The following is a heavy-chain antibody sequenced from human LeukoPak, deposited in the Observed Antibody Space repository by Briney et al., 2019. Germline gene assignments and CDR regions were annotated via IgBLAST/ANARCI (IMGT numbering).Heavy chain of an antibody. CDR1: GFTFNSYA. CDR3: ARRATMVRGVFDY. CDR2: ISSNGGST. V-gene: IGHV3-64*01. D-gene: IGHD3-10*01. Sequence: GGSLRLSCAASGFTFNSYAMHWVRQAPGKGLEYVSAISSNGGSTYYANSVKGRFTISRDNSKNTLYLQMGSLRAEDTAVYYCARRATMVRGVFDYWGQGTLVTVSS. J-gene: IGHJ4*02.